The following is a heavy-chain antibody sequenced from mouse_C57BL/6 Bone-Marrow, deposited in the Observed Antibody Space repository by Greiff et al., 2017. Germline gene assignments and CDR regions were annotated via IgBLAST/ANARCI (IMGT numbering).Heavy chain of an antibody. D-gene: IGHD1-1*01. CDR1: GYTFTSYW. Sequence: QVQLQQPGAELVMPGASVKLSCKASGYTFTSYWMHWVKQRPGQGLEWIGEIDPSDSYTNYNQKFKGKSTLTVDKSSSTAYMQLSSLTSEDSSVYYCARDGLRGYWGQGTTLTVSS. CDR2: IDPSDSYT. CDR3: ARDGLRGY. V-gene: IGHV1-69*01. J-gene: IGHJ2*01.